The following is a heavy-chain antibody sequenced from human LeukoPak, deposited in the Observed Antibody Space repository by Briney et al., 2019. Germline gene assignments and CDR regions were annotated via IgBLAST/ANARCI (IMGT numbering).Heavy chain of an antibody. Sequence: GGSLRLSCAASGFTFSSYGMHSVRQAPGKGLEWVAVISYDGSNKYYADSVKGRFTISRDNSKNTLYLQMNSLRAEDTAVYYCAKGGDYDDYLDYWGQGTLVTVSS. CDR1: GFTFSSYG. D-gene: IGHD4-17*01. J-gene: IGHJ4*02. CDR3: AKGGDYDDYLDY. CDR2: ISYDGSNK. V-gene: IGHV3-30*18.